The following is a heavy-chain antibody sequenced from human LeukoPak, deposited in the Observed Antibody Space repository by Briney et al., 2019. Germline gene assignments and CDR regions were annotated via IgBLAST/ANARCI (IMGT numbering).Heavy chain of an antibody. D-gene: IGHD3-10*01. V-gene: IGHV4-4*07. J-gene: IGHJ5*02. CDR3: ARDSGSGSYYYWFDP. Sequence: SETPSLTCTVSGGSISSYYWSWIRQPAGKGLEWIGRIYTSGSTNYNPSLKSRVTMSVDTSKNQFSLKLSSVTAADTAVYYCARDSGSGSYYYWFDPWGQGTLVTVSS. CDR2: IYTSGST. CDR1: GGSISSYY.